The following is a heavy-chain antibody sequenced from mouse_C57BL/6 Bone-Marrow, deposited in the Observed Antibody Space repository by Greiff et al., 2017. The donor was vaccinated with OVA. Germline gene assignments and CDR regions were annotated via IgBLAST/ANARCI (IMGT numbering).Heavy chain of an antibody. CDR1: GFSLTSYG. D-gene: IGHD2-4*01. J-gene: IGHJ4*01. Sequence: VKVEESGPGLVAPSQSLSITCTVSGFSLTSYGVHWVRQPPGKGLEWLVVIWSDGSTTYNSALKSRLSISKDNSKSQVFLKMNSLQTDDTAMYYCARHIYYDYDGAAYYAMDYWGQGTSVTVSS. CDR2: IWSDGST. CDR3: ARHIYYDYDGAAYYAMDY. V-gene: IGHV2-6-1*01.